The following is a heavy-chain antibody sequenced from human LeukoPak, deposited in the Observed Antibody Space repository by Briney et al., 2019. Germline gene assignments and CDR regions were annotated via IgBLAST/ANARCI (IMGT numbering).Heavy chain of an antibody. D-gene: IGHD1-26*01. J-gene: IGHJ4*02. CDR2: INPSGGST. Sequence: ASVKVSCKASGYTFTGYYMHWVRQAPGQGLEWMGIINPSGGSTSYAQKFQGRVTMTRDTSTSTVYMELSSLRSEDTAVYYCARVGIGPHPGSKRRYYFDYWGQGTLVTVSS. V-gene: IGHV1-46*01. CDR3: ARVGIGPHPGSKRRYYFDY. CDR1: GYTFTGYY.